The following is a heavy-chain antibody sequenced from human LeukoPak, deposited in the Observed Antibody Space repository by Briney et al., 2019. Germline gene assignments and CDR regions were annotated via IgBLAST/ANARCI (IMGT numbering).Heavy chain of an antibody. V-gene: IGHV4-34*01. CDR3: ARGSRAHYGSGSYYKGGYFQH. CDR2: INHSGST. CDR1: GGSLSGYY. Sequence: PSETLSLTCAVYGGSLSGYYWSWIRQPPGKGLEWIGEINHSGSTNYNPSLKSRVTISVDTSKNQFSLKLSSVTAADTAVYYCARGSRAHYGSGSYYKGGYFQHWGQGTLVTVSS. J-gene: IGHJ1*01. D-gene: IGHD3-10*01.